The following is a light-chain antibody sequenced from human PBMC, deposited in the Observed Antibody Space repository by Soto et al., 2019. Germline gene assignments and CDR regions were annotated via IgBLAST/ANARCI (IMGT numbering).Light chain of an antibody. V-gene: IGKV3-20*01. Sequence: ETVLTQSPGTLSLSPGERATLSCRASQSISSDYLAWYQQKPGQAPRLLIYGASSMATGIPDRFSGSGSGTDFTLTINTLQPEDIAVHYYQQYGSSSPWTFGQGTKVEIK. CDR1: QSISSDY. J-gene: IGKJ1*01. CDR2: GAS. CDR3: QQYGSSSPWT.